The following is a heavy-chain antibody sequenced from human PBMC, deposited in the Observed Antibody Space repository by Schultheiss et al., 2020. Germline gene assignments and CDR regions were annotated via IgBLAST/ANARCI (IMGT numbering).Heavy chain of an antibody. CDR2: IYTSGST. J-gene: IGHJ6*02. D-gene: IGHD4-23*01. CDR3: ASLLDYGGGVDV. Sequence: TLSLTCTVSGGSISSGSYYWSWIRQPAGKGLEWIGRIYTSGSTNYNPSLKSRVTISVDTSKNQFSLKLSSVTAADTAVYYCASLLDYGGGVDVWGQGTTVNGSS. CDR1: GGSISSGSYY. V-gene: IGHV4-61*02.